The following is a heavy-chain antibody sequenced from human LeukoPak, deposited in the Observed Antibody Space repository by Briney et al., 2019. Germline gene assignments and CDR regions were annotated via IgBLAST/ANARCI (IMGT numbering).Heavy chain of an antibody. CDR2: INSDGSIT. V-gene: IGHV3-74*01. D-gene: IGHD3-22*01. Sequence: PGGSLRLSCAASGFTFSTYWMDWVRQAPGKGLVWVSRINSDGSITIYADSVKGRFTISRDNAKNTVHLQMSSLRAEDTAVYYCVRDWGYDSSGYWQKYFDTWGQGTLVTVSS. J-gene: IGHJ4*02. CDR1: GFTFSTYW. CDR3: VRDWGYDSSGYWQKYFDT.